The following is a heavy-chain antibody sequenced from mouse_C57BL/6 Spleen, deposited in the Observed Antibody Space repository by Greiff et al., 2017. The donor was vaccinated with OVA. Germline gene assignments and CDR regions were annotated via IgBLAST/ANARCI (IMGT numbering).Heavy chain of an antibody. J-gene: IGHJ3*01. Sequence: VQLQQSGPELVKPGASVKISCKASGYAFSSSWMNWVKQRPGKGLEWIGRIYPGDGDTNYNGKFKGKATLTADKSSSTAYMQLSSLTSEDSAVYFCAKRYDSSPAWFAYWGQGTLVTVSA. CDR2: IYPGDGDT. CDR1: GYAFSSSW. V-gene: IGHV1-82*01. CDR3: AKRYDSSPAWFAY. D-gene: IGHD1-1*01.